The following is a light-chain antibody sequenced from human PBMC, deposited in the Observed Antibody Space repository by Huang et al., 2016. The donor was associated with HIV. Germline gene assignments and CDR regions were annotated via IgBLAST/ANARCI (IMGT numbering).Light chain of an antibody. CDR3: QQSYSTPYT. CDR1: QRISSY. Sequence: DIQMTQSPSSLSASVGDRLTVTCRASQRISSYLNWYQQKPGKAPKLLIYAASSFQSGVPSRFSGSGSGTDFTLTISSLQPEDFATYYCQQSYSTPYTFGQGTKLEIK. V-gene: IGKV1-39*01. CDR2: AAS. J-gene: IGKJ2*01.